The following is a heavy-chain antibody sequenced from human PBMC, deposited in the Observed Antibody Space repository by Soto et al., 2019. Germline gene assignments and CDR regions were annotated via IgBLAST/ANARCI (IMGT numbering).Heavy chain of an antibody. Sequence: PSETLSLTCAFSVVSISSGGYSCSWIRQPPGRGLEWIGYIYHSGSTYYNPSLKSRVTISVDRSKNQFSLKLSSVTAADTAVYYCASRSPLDLIDYWGQGTLVTVSS. J-gene: IGHJ4*02. CDR3: ASRSPLDLIDY. V-gene: IGHV4-30-2*01. CDR2: IYHSGST. CDR1: VVSISSGGYS. D-gene: IGHD1-1*01.